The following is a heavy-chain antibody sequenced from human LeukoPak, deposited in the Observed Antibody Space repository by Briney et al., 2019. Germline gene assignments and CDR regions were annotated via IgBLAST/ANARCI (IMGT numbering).Heavy chain of an antibody. Sequence: SETLSLTCTVSGGSISSTNYYWGCIRQPPGKGLEWIGSFYYSGSTYYNPSLKSRVTISVDRSMNQFYLRMSSVTAADTAVYYCARLNYDSGGYYGVPNWFDPWGPGTLVTGSS. D-gene: IGHD3-22*01. CDR2: FYYSGST. CDR1: GGSISSTNYY. CDR3: ARLNYDSGGYYGVPNWFDP. J-gene: IGHJ5*02. V-gene: IGHV4-39*01.